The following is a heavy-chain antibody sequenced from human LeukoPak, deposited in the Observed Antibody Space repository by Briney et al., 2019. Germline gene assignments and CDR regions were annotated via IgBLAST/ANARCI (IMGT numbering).Heavy chain of an antibody. CDR2: ISWDGGST. CDR3: ARGAGAIYYYYYGMDV. V-gene: IGHV3-43D*03. Sequence: GGSLRLSCAASGFTFDDYAMHWVRQAPGKGLEWVSLISWDGGSTYYADSVKGRFTISRDNSKNSLYLQMNSLRAEDTAVYYCARGAGAIYYYYYGMDVWGQGTTVTVSS. J-gene: IGHJ6*02. CDR1: GFTFDDYA. D-gene: IGHD1-26*01.